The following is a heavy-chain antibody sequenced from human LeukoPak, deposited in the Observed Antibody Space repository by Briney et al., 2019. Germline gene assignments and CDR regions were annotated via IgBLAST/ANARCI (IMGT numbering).Heavy chain of an antibody. V-gene: IGHV3-30*18. J-gene: IGHJ4*02. Sequence: GGSLRLSCAVSGFTFYSYNMHWVRQAPGKGLEWLAIISFDSRTEYYSDSVKGRFTISRDNSKNTLYLQMNSLRAEDTAVYYCAKDPRLWFGEFYFDYWGQGTLVTVSS. D-gene: IGHD3-10*01. CDR3: AKDPRLWFGEFYFDY. CDR2: ISFDSRTE. CDR1: GFTFYSYN.